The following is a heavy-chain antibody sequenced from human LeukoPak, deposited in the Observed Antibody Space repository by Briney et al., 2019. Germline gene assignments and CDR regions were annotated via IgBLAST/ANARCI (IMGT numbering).Heavy chain of an antibody. Sequence: GGSLRLSCAASGFPFNAYWMTWVRRAPGKGLEWVANIRQDGDTKYYVDSVKGRFTISRDNAMNSLYLQMNSLRAEDTAIYYCARSLPYGTTWYGRSDFWGQGTLVTVSS. CDR3: ARSLPYGTTWYGRSDF. D-gene: IGHD6-13*01. CDR1: GFPFNAYW. CDR2: IRQDGDTK. J-gene: IGHJ4*02. V-gene: IGHV3-7*03.